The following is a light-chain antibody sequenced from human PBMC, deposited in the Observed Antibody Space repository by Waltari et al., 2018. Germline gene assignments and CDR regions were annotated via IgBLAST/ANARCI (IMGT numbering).Light chain of an antibody. CDR2: GVS. V-gene: IGLV2-14*03. CDR1: SSDIGAYNY. J-gene: IGLJ3*02. CDR3: GSFTNTNTWV. Sequence: QSALTQPASVSGSPGQSITIPCTGTSSDIGAYNYVSWYQQHPGKAPKLIISGVSDRPSGVSNRFSASKSANTASLTISGLQAEDEADYYCGSFTNTNTWVFGGGTRVTVL.